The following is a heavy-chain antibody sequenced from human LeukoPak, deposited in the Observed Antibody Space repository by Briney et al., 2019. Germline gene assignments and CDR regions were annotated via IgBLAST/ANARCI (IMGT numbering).Heavy chain of an antibody. D-gene: IGHD3-3*01. V-gene: IGHV3-48*01. Sequence: PWGSLRLSCSASGFTFSTYSMNWVRLAPGKGLEWVSYISSGSGTVYYADSVKGRFTISRDNSKNTLYLQMNSLRAEDTAVYYCAREGRITIFGVVIRRKNWFDPWGQGTLVTVSS. CDR1: GFTFSTYS. CDR2: ISSGSGTV. J-gene: IGHJ5*02. CDR3: AREGRITIFGVVIRRKNWFDP.